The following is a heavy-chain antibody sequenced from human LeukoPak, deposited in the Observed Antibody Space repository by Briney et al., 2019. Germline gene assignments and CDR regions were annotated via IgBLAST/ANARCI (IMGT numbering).Heavy chain of an antibody. Sequence: PSETLSLTCTVSGGSISSSSYYWGWIRQPPGKGLEWIGSIYYSGSTYYNPSLKSRVTISVDTSKNQFSLKLSSVTAADTAVYYCAKQVIGYCSGGSCYPFDYWGQGTLVTVSS. CDR3: AKQVIGYCSGGSCYPFDY. V-gene: IGHV4-39*01. CDR1: GGSISSSSYY. CDR2: IYYSGST. J-gene: IGHJ4*02. D-gene: IGHD2-15*01.